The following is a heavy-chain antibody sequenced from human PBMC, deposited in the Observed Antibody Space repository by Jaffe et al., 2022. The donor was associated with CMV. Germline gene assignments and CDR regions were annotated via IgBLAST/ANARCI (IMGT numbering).Heavy chain of an antibody. V-gene: IGHV3-21*01. J-gene: IGHJ5*02. Sequence: EVQLVESGGGLVKPGGSLRLSCAASGFTFSSYSMNWVRQAPGKGLEWVSSISSSSSYIYYADSVKGRFTISRDNAKNSLYLQMNSLRAEDTAVYYCARGNYGDYVFSLNWFDPWGQGTLVTVSS. CDR3: ARGNYGDYVFSLNWFDP. D-gene: IGHD4-17*01. CDR1: GFTFSSYS. CDR2: ISSSSSYI.